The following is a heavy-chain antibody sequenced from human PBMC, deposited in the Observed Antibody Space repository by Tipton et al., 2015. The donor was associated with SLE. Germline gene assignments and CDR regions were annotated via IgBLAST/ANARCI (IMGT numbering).Heavy chain of an antibody. V-gene: IGHV4-38-2*02. D-gene: IGHD3-10*01. Sequence: TLSLTCAVSGYSISSGYYWGWIRQPPGKGLEWIGSIYGSGSSDYNPYLRSRVTISVDTSKNQFSLKLSSVTAADTAVYFCARDPPSSYYYGMDVWGRGATVTVSS. J-gene: IGHJ6*02. CDR2: IYGSGSS. CDR3: ARDPPSSYYYGMDV. CDR1: GYSISSGYY.